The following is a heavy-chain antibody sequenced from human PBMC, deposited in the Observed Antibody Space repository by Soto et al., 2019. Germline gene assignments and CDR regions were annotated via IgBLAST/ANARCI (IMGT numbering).Heavy chain of an antibody. Sequence: PSKTLSLTCTVSGDSISTFYWGWIRQPPGKGLEWIGYVYYTGSTNYNPSLKSRVTISVDTSKNQFSLKLNSVTAADTAVYYCARGRTVRNYSDNSDYYYHFDYWGQGSLVTV. CDR1: GDSISTFY. CDR2: VYYTGST. V-gene: IGHV4-59*01. J-gene: IGHJ4*02. CDR3: ARGRTVRNYSDNSDYYYHFDY. D-gene: IGHD3-22*01.